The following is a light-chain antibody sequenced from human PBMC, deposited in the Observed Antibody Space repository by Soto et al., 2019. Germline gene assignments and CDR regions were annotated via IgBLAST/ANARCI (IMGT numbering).Light chain of an antibody. V-gene: IGLV2-14*01. CDR1: SSDVVTYKY. CDR2: EVS. Sequence: QSALTQPASVSGSPGQSIAISCTGNSSDVVTYKYVSWYQQHPGKAPKLMIYEVSIRPSGVSDRFSGSKSGNTASLTISGLRPEDEAYYYCCSYAGSTTRVVFGGGTKLTVL. J-gene: IGLJ2*01. CDR3: CSYAGSTTRVV.